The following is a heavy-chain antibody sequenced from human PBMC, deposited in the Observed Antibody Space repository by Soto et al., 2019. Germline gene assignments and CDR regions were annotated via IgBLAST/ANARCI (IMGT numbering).Heavy chain of an antibody. J-gene: IGHJ5*02. Sequence: QVQLVQSGAEVKKPGSSVKVSCKASGGTFSSYTISWVRQAPGQGLEWMGRIIPILGIANYAQKFQGRVTITADKSTSTAYMELSRLRSEDTAVYYCAKGESGSHWFDPWGQGTLVTVSS. CDR2: IIPILGIA. CDR1: GGTFSSYT. CDR3: AKGESGSHWFDP. V-gene: IGHV1-69*02. D-gene: IGHD2-15*01.